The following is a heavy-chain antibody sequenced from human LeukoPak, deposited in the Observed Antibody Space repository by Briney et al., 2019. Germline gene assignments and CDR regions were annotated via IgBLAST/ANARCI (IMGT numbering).Heavy chain of an antibody. V-gene: IGHV3-15*01. CDR2: IKSKTDGGTA. Sequence: GGSLRVSFVSSGFTFSKAWVSGGRQAPGKGLEWVGRIKSKTDGGTADYAAPMKGRFTLSRDDSKNTLYLQVNSLKTEDTAVYYCTTDRGIAVRPVFDYWGQGTLVTVSS. D-gene: IGHD6-6*01. CDR1: GFTFSKAW. CDR3: TTDRGIAVRPVFDY. J-gene: IGHJ4*02.